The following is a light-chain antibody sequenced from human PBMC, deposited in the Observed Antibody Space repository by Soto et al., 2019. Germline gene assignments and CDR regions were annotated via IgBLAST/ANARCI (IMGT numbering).Light chain of an antibody. CDR1: QSVSNNY. J-gene: IGKJ5*01. CDR2: GAS. Sequence: EILLTQSPGTLSLSPGERATLSCRASQSVSNNYLAWYKQKPGQAPRLLIYGASNRATGIPDRLSGSGSGTEFTLTISRMEPEDFAVYYCQQYGSSGTFGQGTRLEIK. V-gene: IGKV3-20*01. CDR3: QQYGSSGT.